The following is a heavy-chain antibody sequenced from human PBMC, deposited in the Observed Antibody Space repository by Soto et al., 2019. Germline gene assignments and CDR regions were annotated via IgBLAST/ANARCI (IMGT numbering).Heavy chain of an antibody. V-gene: IGHV1-3*05. D-gene: IGHD2-15*01. J-gene: IGHJ4*02. CDR2: VNPAPGHT. Sequence: QVQLVQSGAEERKPGASVKLSCRASGYTFISYAIHWVRQAPGQRLEWMGWVNPAPGHTEYSQKFQGRVTITRDTSAKTGYMELSSLRSEDTAVYYCAREGWVLDDWGQGTLVTVSS. CDR1: GYTFISYA. CDR3: AREGWVLDD.